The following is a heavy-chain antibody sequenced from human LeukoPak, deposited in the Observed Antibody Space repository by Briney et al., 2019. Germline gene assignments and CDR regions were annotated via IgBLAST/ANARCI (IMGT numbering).Heavy chain of an antibody. V-gene: IGHV4-39*07. J-gene: IGHJ4*02. CDR2: IFYTGKT. CDR1: GGSVYTSDYY. CDR3: ARVFDS. Sequence: SETLSLTCTVSGGSVYTSDYYWGCVRQPPGKGPEWIGDIFYTGKTNYNPSLKSRVSISIDTSKNQFSLKLTSVTAADTAVYYCARVFDSWGQGTLVNVSS.